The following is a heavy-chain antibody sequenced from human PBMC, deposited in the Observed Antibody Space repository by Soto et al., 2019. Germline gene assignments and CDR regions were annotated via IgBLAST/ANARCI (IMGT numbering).Heavy chain of an antibody. CDR3: ARDLSNDYDSSGVRAYFQH. Sequence: SVEVSFKAARYPLTSYAISWVRQAPGQGLEWMGWISAYNGNTNYAQKLQGRVTMTTDTSTSTAYMELRSLRSDDTAVYYCARDLSNDYDSSGVRAYFQHWG. CDR2: ISAYNGNT. V-gene: IGHV1-18*01. D-gene: IGHD3-22*01. CDR1: RYPLTSYA. J-gene: IGHJ1*01.